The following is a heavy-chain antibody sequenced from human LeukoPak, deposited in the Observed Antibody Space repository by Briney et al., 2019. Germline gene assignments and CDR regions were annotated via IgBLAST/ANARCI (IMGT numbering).Heavy chain of an antibody. V-gene: IGHV1-8*01. Sequence: GAAVKVSCKASGYTFTSYDINWVRLATGQGLEWMGWMNPNSGNTGYAQKFQGRVTMTRNTSISTAYMELSSLRSEDTAVYYCASFAGTSCQQQCDYWGQGTLVTVSS. CDR1: GYTFTSYD. CDR3: ASFAGTSCQQQCDY. CDR2: MNPNSGNT. J-gene: IGHJ4*02. D-gene: IGHD2-2*01.